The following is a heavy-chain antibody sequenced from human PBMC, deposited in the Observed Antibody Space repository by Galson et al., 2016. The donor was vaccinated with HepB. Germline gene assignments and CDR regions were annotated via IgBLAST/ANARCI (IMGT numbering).Heavy chain of an antibody. J-gene: IGHJ2*01. CDR1: GDSVSSNKW. CDR3: ARGVGARGLYYWYFDL. Sequence: ETLSLTCAVYGDSVSSNKWWTWVRQPPGKGLEWIGEIHHRRSSNFNPSLKSRVTISVDTSKNQFSLKLRSVTAADTAVYYCARGVGARGLYYWYFDLWGRGTLVTVSS. V-gene: IGHV4-4*02. CDR2: IHHRRSS. D-gene: IGHD1-26*01.